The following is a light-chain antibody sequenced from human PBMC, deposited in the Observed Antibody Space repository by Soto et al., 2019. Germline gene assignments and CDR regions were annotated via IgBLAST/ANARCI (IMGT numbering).Light chain of an antibody. Sequence: EIVLTQSPGTLSLSPGERVTLSCRASQSIASTYLTWYQQKPGQAPRLLIYGASRRATGIPDRFSGSGSGTDFSLTISRLEPEDVAVYYCQQYGSSLYTFGQGTKLEI. J-gene: IGKJ2*01. CDR2: GAS. CDR1: QSIASTY. V-gene: IGKV3-20*01. CDR3: QQYGSSLYT.